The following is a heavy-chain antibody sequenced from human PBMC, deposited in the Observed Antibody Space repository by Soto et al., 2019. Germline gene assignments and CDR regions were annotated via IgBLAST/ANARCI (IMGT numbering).Heavy chain of an antibody. D-gene: IGHD1-20*01. CDR3: TRQGRPYNGSGYYYCMDV. CDR2: IFPGDSDT. CDR1: GYSFTSYL. V-gene: IGHV5-51*01. J-gene: IGHJ6*02. Sequence: GESLKISCKGSGYSFTSYLIGWVRQMPGKGLEWMGRIFPGDSDTRYSPSFQGQVIISADRSIITAYLQWMSLKASDTAIYYCTRQGRPYNGSGYYYCMDVWGQGTTVTVSS.